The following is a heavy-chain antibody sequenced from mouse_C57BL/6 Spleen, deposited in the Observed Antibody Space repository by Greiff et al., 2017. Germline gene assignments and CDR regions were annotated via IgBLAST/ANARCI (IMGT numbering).Heavy chain of an antibody. D-gene: IGHD1-1*01. CDR3: AREELLLDFDY. CDR2: IDPSDSET. CDR1: GYTFTSYW. Sequence: VQLQQPGAELVRPGSSVKLSCKASGYTFTSYWMHWVKQRPIQGLEWIGNIDPSDSETHYNQKFKDKATLTVDKSSSTAYMQLSSLTSEDSAVYYCAREELLLDFDYWGQGTTLTVSS. V-gene: IGHV1-52*01. J-gene: IGHJ2*01.